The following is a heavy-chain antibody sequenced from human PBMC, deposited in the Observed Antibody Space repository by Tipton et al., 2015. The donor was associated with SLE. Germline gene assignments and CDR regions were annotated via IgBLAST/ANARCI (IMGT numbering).Heavy chain of an antibody. Sequence: TLSLTCAVYGGSFSGYYWSWIRQPPGKGLEWIGEINHSGSTNYNPSLKSRVTISVDTSKNQFSLKLSSVTAADTAVYYCARGLGIAAAGTNEWGQGTLVTVSS. CDR2: INHSGST. CDR1: GGSFSGYY. CDR3: ARGLGIAAAGTNE. J-gene: IGHJ4*02. D-gene: IGHD6-13*01. V-gene: IGHV4-34*01.